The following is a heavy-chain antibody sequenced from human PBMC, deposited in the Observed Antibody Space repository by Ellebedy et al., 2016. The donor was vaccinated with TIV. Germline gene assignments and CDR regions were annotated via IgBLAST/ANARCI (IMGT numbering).Heavy chain of an antibody. D-gene: IGHD6-19*01. CDR2: ISWNSGSI. CDR1: GFTFSSYA. J-gene: IGHJ4*02. Sequence: GGSLRLSXAASGFTFSSYAMSWVRQAPGKGLEWVSGISWNSGSIGYADSVKGRFTISRDNAKNSLYLQMNSLRAEDTALYYCAKGRRIAVAGVDYWGQGTLVTVSS. V-gene: IGHV3-9*01. CDR3: AKGRRIAVAGVDY.